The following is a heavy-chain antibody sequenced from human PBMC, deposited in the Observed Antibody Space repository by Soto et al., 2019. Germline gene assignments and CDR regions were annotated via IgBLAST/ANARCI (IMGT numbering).Heavy chain of an antibody. J-gene: IGHJ4*02. CDR3: TTSMTIFGVCSYYFDD. D-gene: IGHD3-3*01. CDR1: GCTLSSGR. CDR2: TKTKNDGRTT. V-gene: IGHV3-15*01. Sequence: PXGTLIVSGVASGCTLSSGRMSCVHQAPEKGLEWVDSTKTKNDGRTTDYDARVKGRFTISRDDSKNTLYLQMHSLKTEDTAVYYCTTSMTIFGVCSYYFDDWDQGPLVTVSS.